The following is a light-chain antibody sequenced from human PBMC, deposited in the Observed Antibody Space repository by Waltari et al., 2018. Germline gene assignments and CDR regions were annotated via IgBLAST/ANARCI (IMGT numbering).Light chain of an antibody. CDR3: ATWDASPSGHVI. Sequence: QSLLTQPPSASATPGQRVTISCSGSSSDIGRNYVYWYQQLPGTAPKLLIYRDNQRPSGVHDRFSGSKSGASASLHISGLRSEDGADYYCATWDASPSGHVIFGGGTKLSVL. CDR1: SSDIGRNY. CDR2: RDN. J-gene: IGLJ2*01. V-gene: IGLV1-47*01.